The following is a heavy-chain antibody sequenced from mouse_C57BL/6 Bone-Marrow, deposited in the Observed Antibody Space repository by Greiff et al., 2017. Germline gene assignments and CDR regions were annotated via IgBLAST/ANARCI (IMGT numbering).Heavy chain of an antibody. V-gene: IGHV3-6*01. CDR3: ARDPYYGWYFDV. J-gene: IGHJ1*03. CDR1: GYSITSGYY. Sequence: EVKLQESGPGLVKPSQSLSLTCSVTGYSITSGYYWNWIRQFPGNKLEWMGYISYDGSNNYNPSLKNRISITRDTSKNQFFLKLNSVTTEDTATYYCARDPYYGWYFDVWGTGTTVTVSS. D-gene: IGHD2-10*01. CDR2: ISYDGSN.